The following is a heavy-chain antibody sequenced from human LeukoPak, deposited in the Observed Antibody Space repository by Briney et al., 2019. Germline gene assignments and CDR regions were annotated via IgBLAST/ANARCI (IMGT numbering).Heavy chain of an antibody. CDR2: INAGNGNT. CDR1: GYTFTSYA. V-gene: IGHV1-3*01. J-gene: IGHJ4*02. Sequence: ASVKVSCKASGYTFTSYAMHWARQAPGQRLEWMGWINAGNGNTKYSQKFQGRVTITRDTSASTAYMELSSLRSEDTAVYYCARDRDIVVVPGGFDYWGQGTLVTVSS. D-gene: IGHD2-2*01. CDR3: ARDRDIVVVPGGFDY.